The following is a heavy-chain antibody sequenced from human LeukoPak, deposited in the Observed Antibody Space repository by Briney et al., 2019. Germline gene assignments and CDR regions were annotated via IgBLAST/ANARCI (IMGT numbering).Heavy chain of an antibody. Sequence: GGSLRLSCAASGFTFSRYWMSWVRQAPGKGLEWVANIKEDGGEKFHVDSVRGRFTISRDNAKKSLYLQMNSLRAEDTAVYFCARVLGCTNGVCHDAFDIWGQGTVVTVSS. J-gene: IGHJ3*02. CDR2: IKEDGGEK. V-gene: IGHV3-7*01. CDR3: ARVLGCTNGVCHDAFDI. CDR1: GFTFSRYW. D-gene: IGHD2-8*01.